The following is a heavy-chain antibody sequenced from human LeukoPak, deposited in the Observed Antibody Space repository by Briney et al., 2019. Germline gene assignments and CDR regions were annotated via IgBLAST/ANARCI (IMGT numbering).Heavy chain of an antibody. J-gene: IGHJ4*02. Sequence: GGSLRLSCAASGFTFSSYGMHWVRQAPGKGLEWVAVTSYDGSNKYYADSVKGRFTISRDNSKNTLYLQMNGLRAEDTAVYYCAKEGDVLLWFGELPLDYWGQGTLVTVSS. CDR3: AKEGDVLLWFGELPLDY. D-gene: IGHD3-10*01. V-gene: IGHV3-30*18. CDR1: GFTFSSYG. CDR2: TSYDGSNK.